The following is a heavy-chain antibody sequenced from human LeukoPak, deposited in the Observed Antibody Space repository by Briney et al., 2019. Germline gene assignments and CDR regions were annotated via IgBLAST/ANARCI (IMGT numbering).Heavy chain of an antibody. CDR1: DGSVSSGSSS. D-gene: IGHD5-24*01. J-gene: IGHJ4*02. Sequence: SETLSLTCTVSDGSVSSGSSSWNWIRQPPGKGLEWIGYIYASGTTNYNPSLKSRVTISVDTSKNQFSLKLSSVTAADTAVYYCARGVGGRRRDGYKLGFHFDYWGQGTLVTVSS. V-gene: IGHV4-61*01. CDR2: IYASGTT. CDR3: ARGVGGRRRDGYKLGFHFDY.